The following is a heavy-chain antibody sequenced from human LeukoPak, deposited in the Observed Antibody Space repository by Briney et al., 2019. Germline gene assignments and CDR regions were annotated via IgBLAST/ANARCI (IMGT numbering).Heavy chain of an antibody. D-gene: IGHD3-10*01. CDR3: ARAVTMVRGVIKVKRFDP. V-gene: IGHV1-18*01. Sequence: ASVKVSCKASGYTFTSYGISWVRQAPGQGLEWMGWISAYNGNTNYAQKLQGRVTMTTDTSTSTAYMELRSRRSDDTAVYYCARAVTMVRGVIKVKRFDPWGQGTLVTVSS. J-gene: IGHJ5*02. CDR2: ISAYNGNT. CDR1: GYTFTSYG.